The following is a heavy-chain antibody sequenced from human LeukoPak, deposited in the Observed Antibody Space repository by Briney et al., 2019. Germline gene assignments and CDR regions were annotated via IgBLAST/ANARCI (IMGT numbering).Heavy chain of an antibody. Sequence: GGSLRLSCAASGFTFSSYEMNWVRQAPGKGLERVANIKKDGGETYYMESVKGRFTISRDNARNSLYLQMNSLTVEDTAVYYCARDMGWQQFDQWGQGTLVTVSS. CDR1: GFTFSSYE. J-gene: IGHJ4*02. D-gene: IGHD5-24*01. CDR3: ARDMGWQQFDQ. V-gene: IGHV3-7*01. CDR2: IKKDGGET.